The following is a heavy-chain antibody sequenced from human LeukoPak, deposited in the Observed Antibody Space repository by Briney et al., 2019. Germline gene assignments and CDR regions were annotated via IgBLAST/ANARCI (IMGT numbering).Heavy chain of an antibody. CDR1: GFTFRNHW. V-gene: IGHV3-74*03. D-gene: IGHD6-6*01. J-gene: IGHJ4*02. Sequence: GGSLRLSCAASGFTFRNHWMHWVRQTPGKGLVWVSRISSDGSSTTYADSVKGRFTISRDNAKNTLYLQMNNLRAEDTAMYYCARDQRVTGRPDIDYRGQGTLVIVSS. CDR2: ISSDGSST. CDR3: ARDQRVTGRPDIDY.